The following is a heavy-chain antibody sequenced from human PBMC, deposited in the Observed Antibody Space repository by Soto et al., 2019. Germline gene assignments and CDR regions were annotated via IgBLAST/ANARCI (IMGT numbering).Heavy chain of an antibody. CDR2: IDWDDDK. CDR3: ARMPSSSWSVDY. D-gene: IGHD6-13*01. J-gene: IGHJ4*02. CDR1: GFSLSSREMC. V-gene: IGHV2-70*11. Sequence: SGPTLVNPTQTLTLTCTFSGFSLSSREMCVSWIRQPPGKALEWLARIDWDDDKYYSISLKTRLTISKDTSKNQVVLTMTNMDPVDTGTYYCARMPSSSWSVDYWGQGTLVTVSS.